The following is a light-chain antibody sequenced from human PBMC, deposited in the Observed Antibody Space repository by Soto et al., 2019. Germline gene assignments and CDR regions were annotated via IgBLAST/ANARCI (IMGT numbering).Light chain of an antibody. Sequence: DIVMTQSPDALAVSLGERATITCTSSQSLFYYSNFNNYLAWFKKKPGQPPKLIIYWASYRQSGVPDRFSGSGYGTDFTLTINGLQAEEAAVDYCQEKYSVSRTFGQGTKVDIK. J-gene: IGKJ1*01. CDR2: WAS. CDR3: QEKYSVSRT. V-gene: IGKV4-1*01. CDR1: QSLFYYSNFNNY.